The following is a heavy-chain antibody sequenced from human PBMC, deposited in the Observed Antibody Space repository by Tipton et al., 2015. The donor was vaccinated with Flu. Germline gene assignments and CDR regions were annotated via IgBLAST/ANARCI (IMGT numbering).Heavy chain of an antibody. CDR2: VYHRGST. CDR1: GFSITSGYY. J-gene: IGHJ4*01. D-gene: IGHD3-10*01. Sequence: GLVKPSEKLSLNCAVSGFSITSGYYWGWIRQPPGKGLEWIGTVYHRGSTYCNPSLNSRITLSMDKSGNQFSLQLSSVTAADTAVYYCARGVPGAIGEAHFDYWGHGILVTVSS. CDR3: ARGVPGAIGEAHFDY. V-gene: IGHV4-38-2*01.